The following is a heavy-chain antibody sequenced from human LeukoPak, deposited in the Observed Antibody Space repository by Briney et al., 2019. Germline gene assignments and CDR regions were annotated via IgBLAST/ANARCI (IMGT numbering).Heavy chain of an antibody. CDR1: GFTFRTYW. D-gene: IGHD6-13*01. J-gene: IGHJ3*02. CDR3: ARGSSSWYKGAFDI. CDR2: IKPDGGVK. Sequence: GGSLRLSCAASGFTFRTYWMSWVRQAPGKGLEWVANIKPDGGVKYYVDSVKGRFTISRDNAKNSLYLQMNSLRAEDTAVYYCARGSSSWYKGAFDIWGQGTMVTVSS. V-gene: IGHV3-7*04.